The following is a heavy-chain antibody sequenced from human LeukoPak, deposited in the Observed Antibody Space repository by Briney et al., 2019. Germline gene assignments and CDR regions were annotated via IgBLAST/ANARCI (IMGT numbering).Heavy chain of an antibody. J-gene: IGHJ3*02. CDR1: GYSFTSYW. CDR3: ARGNRGDYDSSGYHDAFDI. CDR2: IYPGDSDR. D-gene: IGHD3-22*01. Sequence: GESLKIPCKGSGYSFTSYWIGWVRQMPGKGLEWMGIIYPGDSDRRYSPSFQGQVTISADKSISTAYLQWSSLKASDTAMYYCARGNRGDYDSSGYHDAFDIWGQGTMVIVSS. V-gene: IGHV5-51*06.